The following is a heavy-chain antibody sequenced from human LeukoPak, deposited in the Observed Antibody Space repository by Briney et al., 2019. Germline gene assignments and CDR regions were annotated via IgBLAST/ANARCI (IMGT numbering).Heavy chain of an antibody. V-gene: IGHV3-53*01. Sequence: PGGSLRLSCTASGFTFPSYAMSWVRQAPGKGLEWVSVIYSGGSTYYADSVKGRFTISRDNSKNTLYLQMNSLRAEDTAVYYCASGEKFDDAFDIWGQGTMVTVSS. CDR2: IYSGGST. J-gene: IGHJ3*02. CDR3: ASGEKFDDAFDI. CDR1: GFTFPSYA. D-gene: IGHD3-9*01.